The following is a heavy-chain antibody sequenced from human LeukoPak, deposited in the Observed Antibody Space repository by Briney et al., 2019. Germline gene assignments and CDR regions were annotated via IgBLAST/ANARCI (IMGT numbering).Heavy chain of an antibody. D-gene: IGHD5-12*01. CDR2: IIPIFGTA. Sequence: SVKVSCKASGGTFSSYAISWVRQAPGQGLEWMGRIIPIFGTANYAQKFQGRVTTTTDESTSTAYMELSSLRSEDTAVYYCARGDIVATSYMDVWGKGTTVTVSS. CDR3: ARGDIVATSYMDV. J-gene: IGHJ6*03. V-gene: IGHV1-69*05. CDR1: GGTFSSYA.